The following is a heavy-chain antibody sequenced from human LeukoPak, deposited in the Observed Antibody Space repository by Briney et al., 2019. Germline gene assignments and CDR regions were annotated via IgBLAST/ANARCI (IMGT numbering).Heavy chain of an antibody. CDR3: ASVRMGATPFDY. Sequence: RASVKVSCKASGYTFTSYYMHWVRQAPGQGLEWMGIINPSGGSTSYAQKFQGRVTMTRDTSIATGYMELTRLRSDDTAVYYCASVRMGATPFDYWGQGTLVTVSS. V-gene: IGHV1-46*01. CDR1: GYTFTSYY. CDR2: INPSGGST. D-gene: IGHD3-16*01. J-gene: IGHJ4*02.